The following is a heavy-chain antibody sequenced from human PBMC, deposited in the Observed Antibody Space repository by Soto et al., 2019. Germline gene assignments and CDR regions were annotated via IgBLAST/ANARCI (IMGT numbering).Heavy chain of an antibody. CDR3: ARDNWNWFDP. D-gene: IGHD1-20*01. Sequence: SETLSLTCTVSADSIISSDFYWGWVRQPPGKGLEWIGSIFYLGSSYYNPSLKSRVTMTTDTSTSTAYMELRSLRSDDTAVYYCARDNWNWFDPWGQGILVTVSS. CDR1: ADSIISSDFY. CDR2: IFYLGSS. J-gene: IGHJ5*02. V-gene: IGHV4-39*02.